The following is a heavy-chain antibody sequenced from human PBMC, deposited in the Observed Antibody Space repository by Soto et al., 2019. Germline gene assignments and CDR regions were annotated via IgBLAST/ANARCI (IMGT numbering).Heavy chain of an antibody. V-gene: IGHV4-61*01. Sequence: QVQLQESGPGLVKPSETLSLTCTVSGGSVSSGSYYWSWIRQPPGKGLEWIGYIYYSGSTNYNPARKRPVTISVDTSKNQFSLKLSSVTAADTAVYYCAREISPYYDILTGSHFDYWGQGTLVTVSS. CDR1: GGSVSSGSYY. CDR3: AREISPYYDILTGSHFDY. J-gene: IGHJ4*02. CDR2: IYYSGST. D-gene: IGHD3-9*01.